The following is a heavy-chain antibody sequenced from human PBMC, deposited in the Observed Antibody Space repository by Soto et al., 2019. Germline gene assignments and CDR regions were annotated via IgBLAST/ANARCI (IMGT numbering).Heavy chain of an antibody. CDR1: GFTFSSYS. CDR3: ARDFYDSSGYYSTFDY. Sequence: EVQLVESGGGLVKPGGSLRLCCAASGFTFSSYSMTWVRQAPGKGLEWVSSISSSSSYIYYADSVKGRFTISRDNAKNSLYLQMNSLRAEDTAVYYCARDFYDSSGYYSTFDYWGQGTLVTVSS. D-gene: IGHD3-22*01. V-gene: IGHV3-21*01. J-gene: IGHJ4*02. CDR2: ISSSSSYI.